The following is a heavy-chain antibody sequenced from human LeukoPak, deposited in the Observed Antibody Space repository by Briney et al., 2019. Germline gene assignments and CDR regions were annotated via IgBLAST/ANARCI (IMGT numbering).Heavy chain of an antibody. D-gene: IGHD6-6*01. CDR3: ARGPSTVSIAARPLDY. J-gene: IGHJ4*02. V-gene: IGHV4-59*01. CDR2: IYDSGST. CDR1: VGSISSYY. Sequence: SETLSLTCTVSVGSISSYYWSWIRQPPGRGLEWIGYIYDSGSTNYNPSLKSRVTISVDTSKNQFSLKLSSVTAADTAVYYCARGPSTVSIAARPLDYWGQGTLVTVSS.